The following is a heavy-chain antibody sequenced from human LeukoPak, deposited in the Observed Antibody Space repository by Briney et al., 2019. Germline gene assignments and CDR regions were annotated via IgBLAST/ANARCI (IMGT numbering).Heavy chain of an antibody. CDR1: GFTFSSYS. D-gene: IGHD6-13*01. Sequence: GGSLRLSCAASGFTFSSYSMNWVRQAPGKGLEWVSSISSSSSYIYYADSVKGRFTISRDNAKNSLYLQMNSLRAEDTAVYYCAKEGRQQLADAFDIWGQGTMVTVSS. V-gene: IGHV3-21*04. J-gene: IGHJ3*02. CDR2: ISSSSSYI. CDR3: AKEGRQQLADAFDI.